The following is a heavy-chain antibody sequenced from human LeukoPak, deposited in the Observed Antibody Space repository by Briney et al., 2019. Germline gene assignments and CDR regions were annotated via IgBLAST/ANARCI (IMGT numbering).Heavy chain of an antibody. J-gene: IGHJ4*02. V-gene: IGHV4-59*08. CDR3: ARSNSGMVRGVIGYFDH. CDR1: GGSISSYY. Sequence: SETLSLTCTVSGGSISSYYWSWIRQPPGKGLEWIGYIYYSGSANYNPSLKSRVTISVDTSKNQFSLKLSSVTAADTAVYYCARSNSGMVRGVIGYFDHWGQGTLVTVSS. CDR2: IYYSGSA. D-gene: IGHD3-10*01.